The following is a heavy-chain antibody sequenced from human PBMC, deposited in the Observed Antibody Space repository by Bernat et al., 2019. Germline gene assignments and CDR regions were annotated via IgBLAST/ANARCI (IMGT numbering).Heavy chain of an antibody. CDR2: IFYDGST. CDR1: GGSISSSSSY. CDR3: MRGDGIRCTFNWFDP. J-gene: IGHJ5*02. D-gene: IGHD1-14*01. Sequence: QLQLQESGPGLVKPSETLSLTCTVSGGSISSSSSYWGWLRQPPGKGLEWIGLIFYDGSTYYNPSLKRRVTISADTCRNQLALSLSAVTAADTALYCCMRGDGIRCTFNWFDPWGQGSLVTVSS. V-gene: IGHV4-39*01.